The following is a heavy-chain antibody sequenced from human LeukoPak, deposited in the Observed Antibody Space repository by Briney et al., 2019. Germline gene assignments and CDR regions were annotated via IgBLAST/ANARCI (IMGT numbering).Heavy chain of an antibody. CDR3: ARSPGRLASDY. CDR1: GFTFSSYW. D-gene: IGHD1-26*01. CDR2: IKQDGSEK. Sequence: GGSLRLSCAASGFTFSSYWMSWVRQAPGKGLEWVANIKQDGSEKYYVDSVRGRFTISRDNAKNSLYLQMNSLRAEDTAVYYCARSPGRLASDYWGQGTLVTVSS. J-gene: IGHJ4*02. V-gene: IGHV3-7*01.